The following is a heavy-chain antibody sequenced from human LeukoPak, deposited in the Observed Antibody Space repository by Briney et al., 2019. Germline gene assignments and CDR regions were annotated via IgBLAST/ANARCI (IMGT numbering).Heavy chain of an antibody. J-gene: IGHJ4*02. V-gene: IGHV3-48*03. CDR1: GFTFSSYE. D-gene: IGHD6-13*01. Sequence: PGGSLRLSCAASGFTFSSYEMNWVRQAPGKGLEWVSYISSSGSTIYYADSVKGRFTISRDNAKNSLYLQMNSLRAEGTAVYYCARVELYSIAAAAPFDYWGQGTLVTVSS. CDR2: ISSSGSTI. CDR3: ARVELYSIAAAAPFDY.